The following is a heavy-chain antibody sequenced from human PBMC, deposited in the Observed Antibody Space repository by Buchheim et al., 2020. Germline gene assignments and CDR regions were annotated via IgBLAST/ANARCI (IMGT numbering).Heavy chain of an antibody. CDR2: IKSDGSST. D-gene: IGHD5-18*01. Sequence: EVQLVESGGGLVQPGGSLRLSCAASGFTFSSYWMHWVRQAPGKGLVWVSRIKSDGSSTSYVDYVKGRFTISRDSAQTTLYLQMNSLRAEDTAVYYCARGLSSYGSPVQYWGQGTL. V-gene: IGHV3-74*01. CDR1: GFTFSSYW. J-gene: IGHJ4*02. CDR3: ARGLSSYGSPVQY.